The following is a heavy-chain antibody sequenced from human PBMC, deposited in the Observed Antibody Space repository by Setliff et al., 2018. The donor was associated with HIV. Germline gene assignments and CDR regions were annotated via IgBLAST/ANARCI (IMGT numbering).Heavy chain of an antibody. CDR2: IIPIIDTT. J-gene: IGHJ4*02. CDR1: GGSFDMHT. V-gene: IGHV1-69*08. Sequence: SVKVSCKTSGGSFDMHTISWVRQAPGQGLEFVGRIIPIIDTTNYAQKFQGRVTITADKSANTTYMELRSLRSEDTAIYYSATMSRSSRNWAIFDYWGQGVLVTVSS. CDR3: ATMSRSSRNWAIFDY. D-gene: IGHD6-13*01.